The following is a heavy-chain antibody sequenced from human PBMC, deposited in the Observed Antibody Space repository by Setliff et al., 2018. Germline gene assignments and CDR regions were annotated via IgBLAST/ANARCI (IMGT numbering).Heavy chain of an antibody. CDR3: ARERIYDGLNYNGRDV. D-gene: IGHD3-3*01. V-gene: IGHV1-18*01. Sequence: ASVKVSCKASGYRFTTYGINWVRQAPGQGLEWMGWISPYNGNTKYAQNLHGRVTVTTDTSTTTAYMELRSLRSDDTAVYYCARERIYDGLNYNGRDVWGQGTTVTVSS. CDR1: GYRFTTYG. J-gene: IGHJ6*01. CDR2: ISPYNGNT.